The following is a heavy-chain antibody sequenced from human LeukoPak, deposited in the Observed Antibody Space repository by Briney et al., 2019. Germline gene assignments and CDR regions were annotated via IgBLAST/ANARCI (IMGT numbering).Heavy chain of an antibody. Sequence: SVKVSCKASGYTFISYDISWVRQAPGQGLEWMGRIIPILGIANYAQKFQGRVTITADKSTSTAYMELSSLRSEDTAVYYCARGGYSPYWYFDLWGRGTLVTVSS. V-gene: IGHV1-69*04. J-gene: IGHJ2*01. CDR2: IIPILGIA. CDR1: GYTFISYD. D-gene: IGHD5-18*01. CDR3: ARGGYSPYWYFDL.